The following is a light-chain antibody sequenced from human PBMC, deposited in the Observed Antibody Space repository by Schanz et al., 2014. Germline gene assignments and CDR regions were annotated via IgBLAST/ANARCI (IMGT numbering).Light chain of an antibody. CDR3: QQYGSSPCG. CDR2: GAS. CDR1: QSVSSRH. Sequence: EIVLTQSPGVLSLSPGDTATLSCRASQSVSSRHLAWYQQKLGQAPRLLIHGASSRATGVPDRFSGSGSGTDFTLTISRLEPEDFAVYYCQQYGSSPCGFGQGTRLEIK. J-gene: IGKJ5*01. V-gene: IGKV3-20*01.